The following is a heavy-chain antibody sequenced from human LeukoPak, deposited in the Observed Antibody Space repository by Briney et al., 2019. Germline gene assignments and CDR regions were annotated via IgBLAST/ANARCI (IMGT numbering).Heavy chain of an antibody. J-gene: IGHJ4*02. V-gene: IGHV3-20*04. CDR1: GFTFDDYG. CDR3: ARDPIVYYDSSGYYHDY. D-gene: IGHD3-22*01. Sequence: PGGSLRLSCAASGFTFDDYGMSWVRQALGKGLEWVSGINWNGGSTGYADSVKGRFTISRDNAKNSLYLQMNSLRAEDTALYYCARDPIVYYDSSGYYHDYWGQGTLVTVSS. CDR2: INWNGGST.